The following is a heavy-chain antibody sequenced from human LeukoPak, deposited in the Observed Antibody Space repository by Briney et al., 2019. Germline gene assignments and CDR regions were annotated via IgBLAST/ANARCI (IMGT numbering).Heavy chain of an antibody. D-gene: IGHD6-13*01. V-gene: IGHV4-34*03. CDR3: SRQAVEEPYSSRWPSYYYYYMDV. CDR1: GGSFSGYY. J-gene: IGHJ6*03. Sequence: SETLSLTCAVYGGSFSGYYWSWIRQPPGKGLEWIGEINHSGSTNYNPSLKSRVTISVDTSKNQFSLKLSSVTAADTAVYYCSRQAVEEPYSSRWPSYYYYYMDVWGKGTTVTVSS. CDR2: INHSGST.